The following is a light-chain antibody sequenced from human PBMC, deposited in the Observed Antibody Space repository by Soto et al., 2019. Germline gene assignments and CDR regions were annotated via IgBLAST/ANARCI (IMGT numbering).Light chain of an antibody. V-gene: IGLV2-14*03. CDR1: SSDIGGYNH. J-gene: IGLJ2*01. CDR3: SSYTNTSPHVI. CDR2: NVS. Sequence: QSALTQPASVSGSPGQSITISCTGASSDIGGYNHVSWYQQHPGKAPKLIIYNVSHRPSGVSTRFSGSKYGSTASLIIAGLQAEDEADYFCSSYTNTSPHVIFGGGTKLTVL.